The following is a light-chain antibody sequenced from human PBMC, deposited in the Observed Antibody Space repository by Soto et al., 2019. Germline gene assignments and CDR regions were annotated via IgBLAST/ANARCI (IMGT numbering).Light chain of an antibody. CDR2: DIS. Sequence: EIVLTQSPATLSLSPGEGATLSCRASQSVSTRLAWYQQKPGQAPRLLIYDISTRAPGIPARFSGSGSATDFTLTISSLEPDDFAIYHCQQRSHWPPVTFGQVTRLEI. CDR3: QQRSHWPPVT. J-gene: IGKJ5*01. CDR1: QSVSTR. V-gene: IGKV3-11*01.